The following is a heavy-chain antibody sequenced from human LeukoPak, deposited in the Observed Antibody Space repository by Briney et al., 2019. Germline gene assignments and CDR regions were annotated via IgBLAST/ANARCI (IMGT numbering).Heavy chain of an antibody. D-gene: IGHD2-21*02. CDR1: GGSISDSIVSHY. Sequence: SDTLSLTCSVSGGSISDSIVSHYWSWIRQPPGKGLDWIGYIYFNGRTNYSPSLKSRVTLSVDTSKNQFSMKLISVTAADTAVYYCARTARSRDWFDPWGQGSLVTVSS. V-gene: IGHV4-61*01. CDR2: IYFNGRT. CDR3: ARTARSRDWFDP. J-gene: IGHJ5*02.